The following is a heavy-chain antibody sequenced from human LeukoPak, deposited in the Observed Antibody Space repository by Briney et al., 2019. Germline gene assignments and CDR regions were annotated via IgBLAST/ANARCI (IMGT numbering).Heavy chain of an antibody. V-gene: IGHV4-4*07. D-gene: IGHD2-2*01. CDR3: ARASRRVVPANQDYYYYYGMDV. CDR2: IYTSGST. Sequence: PSETLSLTCTVSGGSISSYYWSWIRQPAGKGLEWIGRIYTSGSTNYNPSLKSRVTMSVDTSKNQFSLKLSSVTAADTAVYYCARASRRVVPANQDYYYYYGMDVWGQGTTVTVSS. CDR1: GGSISSYY. J-gene: IGHJ6*02.